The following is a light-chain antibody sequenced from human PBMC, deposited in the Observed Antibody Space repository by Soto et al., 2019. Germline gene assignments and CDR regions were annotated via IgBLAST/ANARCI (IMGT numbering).Light chain of an antibody. Sequence: QCALTQPASVSGSPGQSITISCTGTNRSVGGNYVSGYVSWYQQHPGKVPKLMIYDDDDRPSGVSNRFSGSKSGNTASLTISGLQADDEADYYCSSYASSRTVVFGGGTKLTVL. CDR1: NRSVGGNYVSGY. CDR3: SSYASSRTVV. J-gene: IGLJ2*01. CDR2: DDD. V-gene: IGLV2-14*03.